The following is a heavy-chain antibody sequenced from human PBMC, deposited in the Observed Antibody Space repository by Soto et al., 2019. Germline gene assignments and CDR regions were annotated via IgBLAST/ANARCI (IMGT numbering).Heavy chain of an antibody. CDR2: ISSQAFGGTT. CDR1: GFTFDDYA. J-gene: IGHJ4*02. V-gene: IGHV3-49*04. D-gene: IGHD3-22*01. Sequence: GGSLRLSCTVSGFTFDDYAMSWVRQAPGKGLEWVGSISSQAFGGTTEYAASVEGRFTISTDESKTIAYLQMNSLKAADTAVYFCATVYFYDSSADYYFDYWGQGTLVTVSS. CDR3: ATVYFYDSSADYYFDY.